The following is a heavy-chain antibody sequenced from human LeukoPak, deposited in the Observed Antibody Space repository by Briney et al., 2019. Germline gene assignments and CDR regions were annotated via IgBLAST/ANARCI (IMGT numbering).Heavy chain of an antibody. J-gene: IGHJ6*03. CDR3: ARAKVAGAPLYYYDKDV. V-gene: IGHV3-23*01. CDR1: GFTFSSYA. CDR2: ISGSGGST. Sequence: GGSLRLSCAASGFTFSSYAMSWVRQAPGKGLEWVSAISGSGGSTYYADSVKGRFTISRDNPKNTLYLQMNSLRAEDTAVYYYARAKVAGAPLYYYDKDVWGKGATVTVAS. D-gene: IGHD6-13*01.